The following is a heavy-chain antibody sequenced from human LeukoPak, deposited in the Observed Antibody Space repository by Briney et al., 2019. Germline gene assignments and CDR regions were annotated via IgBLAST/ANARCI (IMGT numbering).Heavy chain of an antibody. V-gene: IGHV1-69*01. CDR1: GGTFSSYA. Sequence: GPSVKVSCKASGGTFSSYAISWVRQAPGQGLEWMGGIIPIFGTANYAQKFQGRVTITADESTSTAYVELSSLRSEDTAVYYCAREGHDGGSYFDYWGQGTLVTVSS. CDR2: IIPIFGTA. D-gene: IGHD3-10*01. J-gene: IGHJ4*02. CDR3: AREGHDGGSYFDY.